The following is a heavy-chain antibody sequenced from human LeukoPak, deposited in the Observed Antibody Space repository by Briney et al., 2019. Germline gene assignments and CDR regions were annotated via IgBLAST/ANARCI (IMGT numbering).Heavy chain of an antibody. CDR3: ARASTIFGHFAY. J-gene: IGHJ4*02. D-gene: IGHD3-3*01. CDR1: GGSISVTPYF. CDR2: IYYSGST. V-gene: IGHV4-39*07. Sequence: PSETLSLICAISGGSISVTPYFWGWIRQPPGKGLEWIGSIYYSGSTYYNPSLKSRLTISVDTSKNQFSLKLTSVTAADTAVYYCARASTIFGHFAYWGRGTLVTVSS.